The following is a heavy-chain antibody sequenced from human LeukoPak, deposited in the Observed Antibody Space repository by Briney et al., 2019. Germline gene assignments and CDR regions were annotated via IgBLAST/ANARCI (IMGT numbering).Heavy chain of an antibody. CDR2: IYHSGST. D-gene: IGHD3-22*01. CDR1: GGSISSSNW. Sequence: SETLSLTCAVSGGSISSSNWWSWVRQPPGNGLGWIGEIYHSGSTNYNPSLKSRVTISVDTSKNQFSLKLSSVTAADTAVYYCARGLYYDSRRGGNWFDPWGQGTLVTVSS. J-gene: IGHJ5*02. V-gene: IGHV4-4*02. CDR3: ARGLYYDSRRGGNWFDP.